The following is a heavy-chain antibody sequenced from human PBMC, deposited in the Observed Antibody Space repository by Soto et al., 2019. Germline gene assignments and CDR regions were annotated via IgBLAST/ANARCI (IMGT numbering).Heavy chain of an antibody. CDR1: SGSISSSNW. Sequence: QVQLQESGPGLVKPSGTLSLTCAVSSGSISSSNWWSWVRQPPGKGLEWIGEIYHSGSTNYNPSLKSRVPISVDKSKNQFSLKLSSVTAADTAVYYCARDLMELRGAFDIWGQGTMVTVSS. V-gene: IGHV4-4*02. D-gene: IGHD1-7*01. CDR2: IYHSGST. J-gene: IGHJ3*02. CDR3: ARDLMELRGAFDI.